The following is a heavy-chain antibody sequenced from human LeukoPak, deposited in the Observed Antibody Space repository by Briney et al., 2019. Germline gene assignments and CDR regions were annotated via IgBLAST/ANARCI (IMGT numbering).Heavy chain of an antibody. Sequence: GGSLRLSCASSGFTFSDYYMSWIRQAPGKGLEWVSYISSSGSTIYYADSVKGRFTISRDNAKNSLYLQMNSLRGEDTAVYYCARASVIKGYTIFGVVITGFDYWGQGTLVTVSS. CDR1: GFTFSDYY. V-gene: IGHV3-11*04. D-gene: IGHD3-3*01. CDR2: ISSSGSTI. J-gene: IGHJ4*02. CDR3: ARASVIKGYTIFGVVITGFDY.